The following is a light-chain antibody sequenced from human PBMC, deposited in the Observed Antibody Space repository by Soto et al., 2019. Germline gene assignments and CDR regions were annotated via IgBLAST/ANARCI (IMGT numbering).Light chain of an antibody. J-gene: IGKJ1*01. CDR3: MEGLQWT. V-gene: IGKV2-28*01. CDR2: MGS. Sequence: EIVLTQSPVSLPVTPGEAASISCRSSQSLLHSNGYNYLDWYQQKPGQSPQLLIYMGSNRASGVPDRFSGSGSGTDFTLKISRVEAEDVGVYYCMEGLQWTFCQGTRVEI. CDR1: QSLLHSNGYNY.